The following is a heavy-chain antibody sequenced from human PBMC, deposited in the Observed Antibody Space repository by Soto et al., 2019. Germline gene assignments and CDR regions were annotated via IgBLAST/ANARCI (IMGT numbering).Heavy chain of an antibody. CDR3: YSSGW. CDR2: ISNDGITK. D-gene: IGHD6-19*01. J-gene: IGHJ4*02. CDR1: GFTFSTFA. V-gene: IGHV3-30*03. Sequence: QVQLVESGGGVVQPGRSLRLSCAASGFTFSTFAMHWVRQAPGKGLEWVALISNDGITKYYAESVKGRFTISRDNSKNTLYLERDSLSIEDTAVYYAYSSGWWGQGTRVTVSS.